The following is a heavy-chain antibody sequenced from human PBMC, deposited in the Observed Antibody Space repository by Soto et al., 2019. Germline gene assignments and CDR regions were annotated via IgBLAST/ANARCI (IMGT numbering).Heavy chain of an antibody. Sequence: HPGGSLRLSCAASGVTVSTYAMGWVRQAPGKGLEWVSAISGGGASTYYADSVKGRFTISRDNSKNTLYLQTNSLRAEDTAVYYCATRRLVGYYDFWSGVGDYFDYWGQGTLVTVSS. V-gene: IGHV3-23*01. D-gene: IGHD3-3*01. J-gene: IGHJ4*02. CDR3: ATRRLVGYYDFWSGVGDYFDY. CDR2: ISGGGAST. CDR1: GVTVSTYA.